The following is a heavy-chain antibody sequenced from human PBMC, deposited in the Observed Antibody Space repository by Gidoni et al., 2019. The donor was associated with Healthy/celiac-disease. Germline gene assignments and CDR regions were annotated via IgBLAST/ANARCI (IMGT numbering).Heavy chain of an antibody. D-gene: IGHD2-15*01. Sequence: VQLVQSGAEVQKPGASVKVSCKASGYTFTSYYMHWVRQAPGQGLEWMGIINPSGGSTSYAQKFQGRVTMTRDTSTSTVYMELSSLRSEDTAVYYCARVGVCSGGSCYPYYFDYWDQGTLVTVSS. CDR3: ARVGVCSGGSCYPYYFDY. CDR1: GYTFTSYY. V-gene: IGHV1-46*01. CDR2: INPSGGST. J-gene: IGHJ4*02.